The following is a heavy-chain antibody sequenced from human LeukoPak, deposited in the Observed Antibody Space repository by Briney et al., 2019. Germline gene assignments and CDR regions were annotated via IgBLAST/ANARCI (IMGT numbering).Heavy chain of an antibody. J-gene: IGHJ4*02. Sequence: GGSLRLSCAASGFTFSNYGMTWVRQAPGKGLEWVSVVSGGGSSTYYADSVKGRFIISRDNSENTLYLQMNSLRAEDTAIYYCAKRGSGWYLDYWGQGTLVTVSS. CDR1: GFTFSNYG. V-gene: IGHV3-23*01. CDR3: AKRGSGWYLDY. D-gene: IGHD6-19*01. CDR2: VSGGGSST.